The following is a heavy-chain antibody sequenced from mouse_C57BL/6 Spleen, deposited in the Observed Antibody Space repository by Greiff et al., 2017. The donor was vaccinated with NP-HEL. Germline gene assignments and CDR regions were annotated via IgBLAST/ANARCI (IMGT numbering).Heavy chain of an antibody. D-gene: IGHD2-2*01. J-gene: IGHJ3*01. V-gene: IGHV1-15*01. CDR1: GYTFTDYE. CDR3: TRYRIYYGYDRGFAY. CDR2: IDPETGGT. Sequence: QVQLQQSGAELVRPGASVTLSCKASGYTFTDYEMHWVKQTPVHGLEWIGAIDPETGGTAYNQKFKGKAILTADKSSSTAYMELRSLTSEDSAVEYCTRYRIYYGYDRGFAYWGQGTLATVSA.